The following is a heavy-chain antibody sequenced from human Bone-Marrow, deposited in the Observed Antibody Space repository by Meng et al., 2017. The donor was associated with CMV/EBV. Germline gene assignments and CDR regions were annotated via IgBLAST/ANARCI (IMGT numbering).Heavy chain of an antibody. Sequence: GESLKISCAASGFTFSSYAMSWVRQAPGKGLEWVSAISGSGGSTYYADSVKGRFTISRDNSKNTLYLQMNSLRAEDTAVYYCASQRRGNWYFDLWGRGTLVTGSS. CDR2: ISGSGGST. CDR3: ASQRRGNWYFDL. D-gene: IGHD3-16*01. CDR1: GFTFSSYA. J-gene: IGHJ2*01. V-gene: IGHV3-23*01.